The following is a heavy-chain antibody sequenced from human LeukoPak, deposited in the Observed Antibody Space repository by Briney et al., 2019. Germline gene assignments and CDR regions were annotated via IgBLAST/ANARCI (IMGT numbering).Heavy chain of an antibody. J-gene: IGHJ1*01. CDR3: AREDSSSYGAEYFQH. CDR2: IWYDGSNK. V-gene: IGHV3-33*08. CDR1: GFTFSNYW. Sequence: GGSLRLSCAASGFTFSNYWMTWVRQAPGKGLEWVAVIWYDGSNKYYADSVKGRFTISRDNSKNTLYLQMNSLRAEDTAVYYCAREDSSSYGAEYFQHWGQGTLVTVSS. D-gene: IGHD6-6*01.